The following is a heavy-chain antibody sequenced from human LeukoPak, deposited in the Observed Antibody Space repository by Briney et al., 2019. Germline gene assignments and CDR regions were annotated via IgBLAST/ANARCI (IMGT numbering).Heavy chain of an antibody. D-gene: IGHD2-15*01. Sequence: GGSMRLSCAASGLAFSAYKMHWVRHAPRKGLVWVSRISTDGYTTDYADFVQGRFTASRDNTKNTWSLEMNSLRAEDTAVYYCVVGGSPGYWGQGTLVTVSS. V-gene: IGHV3-74*01. CDR3: VVGGSPGY. CDR2: ISTDGYTT. CDR1: GLAFSAYK. J-gene: IGHJ4*02.